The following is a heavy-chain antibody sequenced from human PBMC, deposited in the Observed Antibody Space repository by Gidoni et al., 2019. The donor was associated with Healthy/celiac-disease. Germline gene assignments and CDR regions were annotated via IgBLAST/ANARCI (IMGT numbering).Heavy chain of an antibody. Sequence: EVQLVASGGGLVPPGGSLRLSCSASGFPFSSYAMHWVRQAPGKGLEYVSAISSNGGSTYYADSVKGRFTISRDNSKNTLYLQMSSLRAEDTAVYYCVKLITIFGVVPDAFDIWGQGTMVTVSS. CDR2: ISSNGGST. D-gene: IGHD3-3*01. V-gene: IGHV3-64D*08. CDR3: VKLITIFGVVPDAFDI. CDR1: GFPFSSYA. J-gene: IGHJ3*02.